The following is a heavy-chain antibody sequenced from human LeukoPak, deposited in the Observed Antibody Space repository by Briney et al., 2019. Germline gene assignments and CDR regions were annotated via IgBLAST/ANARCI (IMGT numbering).Heavy chain of an antibody. V-gene: IGHV4-4*07. J-gene: IGHJ4*02. D-gene: IGHD3-10*01. Sequence: SETLSLTCTVSGASISSYYYNWIRQTAGRGLEWIGRLYISGSTDYNPSLKSRVTISVYTSKNQFSLKLSSLTAADTAVYFCARDLSGSLYFDYWGQGVLVTVSS. CDR2: LYISGST. CDR1: GASISSYY. CDR3: ARDLSGSLYFDY.